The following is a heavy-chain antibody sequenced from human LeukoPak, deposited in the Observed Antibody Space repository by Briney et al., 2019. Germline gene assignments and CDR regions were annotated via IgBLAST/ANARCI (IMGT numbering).Heavy chain of an antibody. D-gene: IGHD3-9*01. CDR3: ASSGHFDWLSFDY. Sequence: PSETLSLTCTVSGYSISSGYYWGWIRQPPGKGLEWIGSIYHSGSTYYNPSLKSRVTISVDTSKDQFSLKLSFVTAADTAVYYCASSGHFDWLSFDYWGQGTLVTVSS. J-gene: IGHJ4*02. CDR1: GYSISSGYY. CDR2: IYHSGST. V-gene: IGHV4-38-2*02.